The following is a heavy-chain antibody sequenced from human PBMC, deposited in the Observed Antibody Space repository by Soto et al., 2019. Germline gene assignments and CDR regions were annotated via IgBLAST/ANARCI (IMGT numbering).Heavy chain of an antibody. CDR1: GGSFSGYY. D-gene: IGHD5-18*01. CDR2: INHSGST. CDR3: AKTADTAMGLYYFDY. V-gene: IGHV4-34*01. Sequence: SETLSLTCAVYGGSFSGYYWSWIRQPPGKGLEWIGEINHSGSTNYNPSLKSRVTISVDTSKNQFSLKLSSVTAADTAVYYCAKTADTAMGLYYFDYWGQGTLVTVSS. J-gene: IGHJ4*02.